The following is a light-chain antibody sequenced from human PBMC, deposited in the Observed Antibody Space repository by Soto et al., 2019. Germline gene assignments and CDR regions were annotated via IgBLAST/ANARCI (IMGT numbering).Light chain of an antibody. J-gene: IGKJ4*01. CDR1: QSVSTY. V-gene: IGKV3-11*01. CDR2: DAS. CDR3: HQRSNWPLT. Sequence: EIVLTQSPAILSLSPGERATLSCRASQSVSTYLAWYQQKPGQGPRLLIYDASNRATGIPARFSGSGSGTAFTLTISSLEPEDFAVYYCHQRSNWPLTFGGGTKVEIK.